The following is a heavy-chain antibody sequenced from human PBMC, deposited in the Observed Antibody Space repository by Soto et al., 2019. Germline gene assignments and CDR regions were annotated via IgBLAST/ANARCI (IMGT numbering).Heavy chain of an antibody. D-gene: IGHD4-17*01. J-gene: IGHJ4*02. Sequence: GGCLRNSCAACGCTFISDGRSWNHQAPGKGLEWVSAISGSGGSTYYADSVKGRFTISRDNSKNTLYLQMNSLRAEDTAVYYCAKGDTMTTAYYFDYWGQGTLVTVSS. CDR2: ISGSGGST. CDR1: GCTFISDG. V-gene: IGHV3-23*01. CDR3: AKGDTMTTAYYFDY.